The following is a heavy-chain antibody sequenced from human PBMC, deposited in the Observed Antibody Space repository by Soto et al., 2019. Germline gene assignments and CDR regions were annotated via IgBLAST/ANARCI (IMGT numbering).Heavy chain of an antibody. CDR2: INAGNGNT. Sequence: ASVKVSCKVSGYTLTELSMHWVRQAPGQRLEWMGWINAGNGNTKYSQKFQGRVTITRDTSASTAYMELSSLRSEDTAVYYCARDLLFYPWGQGTLVPVSS. J-gene: IGHJ5*02. CDR1: GYTLTELS. V-gene: IGHV1-3*01. CDR3: ARDLLFYP. D-gene: IGHD3-10*01.